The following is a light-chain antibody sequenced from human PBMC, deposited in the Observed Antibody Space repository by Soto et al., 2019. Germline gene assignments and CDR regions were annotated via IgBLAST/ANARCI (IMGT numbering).Light chain of an antibody. J-gene: IGKJ1*01. Sequence: DIQMTQSPSTLSASVGYRVTITCRASQSISSWLAWYQQKPGKAPNLLIYDASSLQSGVPSSFGGSASGTEFTLTINHLQPEDVATYYCQQYYSFWTFGQGTKVDIK. CDR1: QSISSW. CDR3: QQYYSFWT. V-gene: IGKV1-5*01. CDR2: DAS.